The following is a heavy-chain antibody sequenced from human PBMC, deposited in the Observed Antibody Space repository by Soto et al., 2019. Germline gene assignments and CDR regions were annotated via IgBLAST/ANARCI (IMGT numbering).Heavy chain of an antibody. Sequence: EVQLLESGGGLVQPGGSLRLSCAASGFTFSSYAMSWVRQAPGKGLEWVSAISGSGGSTYYADSVKGRFTISRDNSKNTLYLQMNSLRAEDTAVYYCAKESSANSDYGDYGDYYYYYGMDVWGQGTTVTVSS. CDR1: GFTFSSYA. CDR3: AKESSANSDYGDYGDYYYYYGMDV. J-gene: IGHJ6*02. D-gene: IGHD4-17*01. CDR2: ISGSGGST. V-gene: IGHV3-23*01.